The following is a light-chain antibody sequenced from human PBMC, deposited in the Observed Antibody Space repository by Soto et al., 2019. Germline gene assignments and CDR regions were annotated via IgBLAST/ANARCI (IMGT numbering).Light chain of an antibody. V-gene: IGKV3-20*01. CDR2: GAS. CDR1: QSVSSSY. J-gene: IGKJ2*01. CDR3: QQYGSSPLYT. Sequence: EIVLTQSPGTLSLSPGERATLSCRASQSVSSSYLAWYQQKPGQAPRLLIYGASSRAAGIPDSFSGSWSGTDFTLTISRLEPEDFAVYYCQQYGSSPLYTFGQGTKLEIK.